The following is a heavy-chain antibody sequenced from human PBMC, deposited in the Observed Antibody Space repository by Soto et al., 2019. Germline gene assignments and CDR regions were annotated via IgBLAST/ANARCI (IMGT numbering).Heavy chain of an antibody. J-gene: IGHJ6*02. D-gene: IGHD2-21*01. CDR1: GYSFTSYW. V-gene: IGHV5-51*01. CDR3: ATSYSTGVGYYYVMDV. CDR2: IYPGDSDT. Sequence: GESLKISCKGSGYSFTSYWIGWVRQMPGKGLEWMGIIYPGDSDTRYSPSFQGQVTISADKSISTAYLQWSSLKASDTAMYYCATSYSTGVGYYYVMDVWGQGTTVTVSS.